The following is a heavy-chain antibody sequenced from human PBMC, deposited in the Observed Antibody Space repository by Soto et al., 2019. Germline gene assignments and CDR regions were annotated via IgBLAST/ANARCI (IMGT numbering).Heavy chain of an antibody. Sequence: ETLSLTCTVSGGSISSYYWSWIRQPPGKGLEWIGYIYYSGSTNYNPSLKSRVTISVDTSKNQFSLKLSSVTAADTAVYYCARTPLCSTSCYTANWFDPWGQGTLVTVSS. CDR1: GGSISSYY. CDR2: IYYSGST. J-gene: IGHJ5*02. CDR3: ARTPLCSTSCYTANWFDP. D-gene: IGHD2-2*02. V-gene: IGHV4-59*01.